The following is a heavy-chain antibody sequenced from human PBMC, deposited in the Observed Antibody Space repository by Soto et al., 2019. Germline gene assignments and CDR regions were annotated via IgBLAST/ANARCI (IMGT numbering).Heavy chain of an antibody. CDR1: GGSISSGGYY. CDR2: IYYSGST. V-gene: IGHV4-31*03. CDR3: ARVGDTAMVNYYYYYGMDV. Sequence: PSETLSLTCTVSGGSISSGGYYWSWIRQHPGKGLEWIGYIYYSGSTYYNPSLKSRVTISVDTSKNQFSLKLSSVTAADTAVYYCARVGDTAMVNYYYYYGMDVWGQGTTVTVSS. D-gene: IGHD5-18*01. J-gene: IGHJ6*02.